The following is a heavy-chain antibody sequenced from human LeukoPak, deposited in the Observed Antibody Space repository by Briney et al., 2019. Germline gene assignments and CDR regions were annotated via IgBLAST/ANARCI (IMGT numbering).Heavy chain of an antibody. J-gene: IGHJ3*02. CDR1: GYSISSGYY. Sequence: SETLSLACIVSGYSISSGYYWGWIRQPPGKGLEWIGSIYHSGSTYYNPSLKSRVTISIDTSKNQFSLRLSSVTAADTAVYYCARVNSWAFDIWGQGTMVTVSS. CDR2: IYHSGST. CDR3: ARVNSWAFDI. D-gene: IGHD2-15*01. V-gene: IGHV4-38-2*02.